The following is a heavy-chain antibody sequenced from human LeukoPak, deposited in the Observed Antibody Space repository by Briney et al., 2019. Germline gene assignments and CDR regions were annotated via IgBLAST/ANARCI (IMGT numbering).Heavy chain of an antibody. CDR2: ISGYNGNT. Sequence: GASVKVSFKASGYIFSTYGISWVRQAPGQGLEWMGCISGYNGNTNYAQKLQGRVTMITDTSTSTAYMELRSLRSDDTAVYYCARRRSEEFDFDCWGQGTLVTVSS. CDR1: GYIFSTYG. V-gene: IGHV1-18*01. D-gene: IGHD6-19*01. CDR3: ARRRSEEFDFDC. J-gene: IGHJ4*02.